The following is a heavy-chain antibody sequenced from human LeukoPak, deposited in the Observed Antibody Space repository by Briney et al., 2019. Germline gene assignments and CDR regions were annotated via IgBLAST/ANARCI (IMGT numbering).Heavy chain of an antibody. CDR2: ISDSGGST. CDR3: AKDKLTLDAFDI. V-gene: IGHV3-23*01. Sequence: QTGGSLRLSCAACGFTFSSYGMSWVRQAPGMGLEWLSGISDSGGSTYYADSGKGRFTISRDNSKNTLYLQMNSLRADDTAVYYCAKDKLTLDAFDIWGQGTMVTVSS. CDR1: GFTFSSYG. J-gene: IGHJ3*02. D-gene: IGHD4/OR15-4a*01.